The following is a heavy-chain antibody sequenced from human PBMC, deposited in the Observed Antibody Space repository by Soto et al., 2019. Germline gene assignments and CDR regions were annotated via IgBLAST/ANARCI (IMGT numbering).Heavy chain of an antibody. CDR2: INPNSGGT. J-gene: IGHJ3*02. CDR3: ARGSGDYGDYVGAFDI. D-gene: IGHD4-17*01. V-gene: IGHV1-2*04. CDR1: GYTFTGYY. Sequence: QVPLVQSGAEVKKPGASVKVSCKASGYTFTGYYMHWVRQAPGQGLEWMGWINPNSGGTNYAQKFQGWVTMTRDTSISTAYMELSRLRSDDTAVYYCARGSGDYGDYVGAFDIWGQGTMVTVSS.